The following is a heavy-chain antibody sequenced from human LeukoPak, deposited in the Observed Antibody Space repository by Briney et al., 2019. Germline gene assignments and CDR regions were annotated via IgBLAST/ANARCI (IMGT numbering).Heavy chain of an antibody. CDR2: IYPGDSDT. V-gene: IGHV5-51*04. CDR1: GYSFTSYW. Sequence: GESLKISCKGSGYSFTSYWIGRVRQMPGKGLEWMGIIYPGDSDTRYSPSFQGQVTISADRPISTAYLQWTSLKASDTAMYYCASGYSSSWLAFDYWGQGTLVTVSS. J-gene: IGHJ4*02. D-gene: IGHD6-13*01. CDR3: ASGYSSSWLAFDY.